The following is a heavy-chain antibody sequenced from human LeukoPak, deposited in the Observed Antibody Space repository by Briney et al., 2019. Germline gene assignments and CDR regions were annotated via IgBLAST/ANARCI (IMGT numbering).Heavy chain of an antibody. CDR3: AGGAAGGMYNWFDP. CDR1: GFTFSSYE. V-gene: IGHV3-48*03. CDR2: MSSRGSII. J-gene: IGHJ5*02. Sequence: TGGSLRLSCAASGFTFSSYEMNWVRQAPGKGLEWVSYMSSRGSIIFYADSVKGRFTISRDNAKNSLYLQMDSLRVEDTAVYYCAGGAAGGMYNWFDPWGQGTLVTVSS. D-gene: IGHD6-13*01.